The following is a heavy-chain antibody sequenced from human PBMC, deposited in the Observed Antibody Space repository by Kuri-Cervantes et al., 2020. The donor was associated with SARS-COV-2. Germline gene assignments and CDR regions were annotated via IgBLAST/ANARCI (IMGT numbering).Heavy chain of an antibody. CDR3: ARGKQDFDY. J-gene: IGHJ4*02. Sequence: GESLKISCAPSGFTFRNYGMHWIRLAPGKGLEWVAVISYDGSNKYYADSVKGRFTISRDNSKNTLFLQMNSLRAEDTAVYYCARGKQDFDYWGQGTLVTVSS. CDR1: GFTFRNYG. V-gene: IGHV3-30*19. CDR2: ISYDGSNK.